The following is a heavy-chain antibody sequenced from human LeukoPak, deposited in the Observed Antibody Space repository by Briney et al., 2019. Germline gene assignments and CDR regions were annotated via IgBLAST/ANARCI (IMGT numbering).Heavy chain of an antibody. CDR2: ISAYNGNT. D-gene: IGHD3-10*01. J-gene: IGHJ6*04. CDR1: GYTFTSYG. CDR3: ARGADYYGSGSRDYGMDV. V-gene: IGHV1-18*04. Sequence: VSVKVSCKASGYTFTSYGISWVRQAPGQGLEWMGWISAYNGNTNYAQKLQGRVTMTTDTSTSTAYMELRSLRSDDTAVYYCARGADYYGSGSRDYGMDVWGKGTTVTVSS.